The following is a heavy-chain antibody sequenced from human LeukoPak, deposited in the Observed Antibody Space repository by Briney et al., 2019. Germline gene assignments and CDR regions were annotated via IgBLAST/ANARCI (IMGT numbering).Heavy chain of an antibody. J-gene: IGHJ6*03. CDR3: ARALSWTTESYYYMDV. CDR2: MNPKGLNT. D-gene: IGHD3/OR15-3a*01. CDR1: GYTFMNYD. Sequence: PVGSVKVSCKTSGYTFMNYDINCVRQATGKGVEWMGWMNPKGLNTCYRQEFQGRVTMTRNMSISTVYMELSSLRSEDTAVYYCARALSWTTESYYYMDVWGKGTPVTVSS. V-gene: IGHV1-8*02.